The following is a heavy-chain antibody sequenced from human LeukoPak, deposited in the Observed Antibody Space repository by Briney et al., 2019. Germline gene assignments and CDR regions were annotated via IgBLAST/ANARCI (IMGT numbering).Heavy chain of an antibody. Sequence: ASVTVSCKASGYTFTGYYMHWVRQAPGQGLEWMGWINPNSGGTNYAQKFQGRVTMTRDTSISTAYMELSRLRSDDTAVYYCASLDYGSGSYPFDYWGQGTLVTVSS. V-gene: IGHV1-2*02. CDR2: INPNSGGT. CDR1: GYTFTGYY. J-gene: IGHJ4*02. D-gene: IGHD3-10*01. CDR3: ASLDYGSGSYPFDY.